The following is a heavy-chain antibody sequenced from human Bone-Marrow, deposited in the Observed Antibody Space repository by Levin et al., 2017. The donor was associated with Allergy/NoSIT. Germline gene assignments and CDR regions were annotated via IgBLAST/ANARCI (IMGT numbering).Heavy chain of an antibody. CDR3: AKGGDFDF. CDR2: ITSDGSHK. Sequence: GGSLRLSCAASGFTFSTYGMQWVRQAPGKGLEWVAIITSDGSHKYYGDSVKGRFTISRDNSKSTVYLQMNTLRVEDTAVYYCAKGGDFDFWGQGTLVTVSS. D-gene: IGHD3-16*01. V-gene: IGHV3-30*18. CDR1: GFTFSTYG. J-gene: IGHJ4*02.